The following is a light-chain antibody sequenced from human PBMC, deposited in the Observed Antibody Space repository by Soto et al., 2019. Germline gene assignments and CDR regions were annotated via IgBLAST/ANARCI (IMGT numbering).Light chain of an antibody. Sequence: DIQLTQSPSFLSASVGDRVTITCRASQGISTFLAWYQQKPGKAPKLLIYAASILQSGVPSRLRGSGSGTDFTLTISRLQPEDFETYLCQQLNSYPLTFGGGTKVDIK. CDR1: QGISTF. CDR2: AAS. CDR3: QQLNSYPLT. J-gene: IGKJ4*01. V-gene: IGKV1-9*01.